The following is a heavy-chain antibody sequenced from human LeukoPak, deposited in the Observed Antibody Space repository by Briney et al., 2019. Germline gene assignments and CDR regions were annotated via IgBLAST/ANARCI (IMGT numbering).Heavy chain of an antibody. Sequence: EASVTVSCTASGYTSSSPDINWVRQAPGRGLEWLGWMNPRDDTGYAQRFQGSVTLTRDRSTNTAYMEISSLTSDDTAVYYCARYIQGVGFDIWGQGTMVTVSA. V-gene: IGHV1-8*01. CDR3: ARYIQGVGFDI. J-gene: IGHJ3*02. D-gene: IGHD5-18*01. CDR2: MNPRDDT. CDR1: GYTSSSPD.